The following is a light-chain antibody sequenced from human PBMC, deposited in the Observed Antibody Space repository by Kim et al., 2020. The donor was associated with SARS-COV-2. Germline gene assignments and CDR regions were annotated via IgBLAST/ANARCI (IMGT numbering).Light chain of an antibody. J-gene: IGKJ4*01. V-gene: IGKV3-11*01. CDR2: DAS. CDR1: QSISSY. Sequence: PGERATRSCRASQSISSYLAWYQQKPGQAPRLLIYDASKRATGIPARFSGSGSGTDFTLTISSLEPEDSAVYYCQHRSNWPLTFGGGTKVDIK. CDR3: QHRSNWPLT.